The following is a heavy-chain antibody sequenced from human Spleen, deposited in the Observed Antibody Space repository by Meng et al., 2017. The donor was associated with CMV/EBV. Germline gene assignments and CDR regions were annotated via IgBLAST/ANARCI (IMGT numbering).Heavy chain of an antibody. D-gene: IGHD3-3*01. V-gene: IGHV3-21*01. CDR3: ARDRRPHYTIFGVVTIYGMDV. Sequence: GESLKISCAASGFTFSSYSMNWVRQAPGKGLEWVSSISSSSSYIYYADSVKGRFTISRDNAKNSLYLQMNSLRAEDTAVYYCARDRRPHYTIFGVVTIYGMDVWGQGTTVTVSS. J-gene: IGHJ6*02. CDR1: GFTFSSYS. CDR2: ISSSSSYI.